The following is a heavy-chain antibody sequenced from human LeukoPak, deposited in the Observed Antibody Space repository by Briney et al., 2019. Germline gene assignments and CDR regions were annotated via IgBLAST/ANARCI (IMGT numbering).Heavy chain of an antibody. Sequence: GESLKISCQGSGYSFTSYWIGWVRQMPGKGLEWMGIIHPGDSDTRYSPSFQGQVTISVDNPIYTANLQWSSLKASDTAMSYCASRTYGSGSYDFEYWGQGTLVTVSS. CDR3: ASRTYGSGSYDFEY. D-gene: IGHD3-10*01. V-gene: IGHV5-51*04. CDR2: IHPGDSDT. J-gene: IGHJ4*02. CDR1: GYSFTSYW.